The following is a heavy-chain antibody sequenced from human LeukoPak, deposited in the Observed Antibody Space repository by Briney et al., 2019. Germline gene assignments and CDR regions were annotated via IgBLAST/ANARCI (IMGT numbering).Heavy chain of an antibody. CDR3: ATIRDSSSWAFDC. D-gene: IGHD6-13*01. CDR1: GFTFIDAW. V-gene: IGHV3-15*01. Sequence: GGSLRLSCAASGFTFIDAWMSWVRQAPGKGLEWVGRIKSKAGGGTPDYAAPVKGRFTISRDDSQNTLYVQMDSLTTDDTAVYYCATIRDSSSWAFDCWGQGTLVTVSS. CDR2: IKSKAGGGTP. J-gene: IGHJ4*02.